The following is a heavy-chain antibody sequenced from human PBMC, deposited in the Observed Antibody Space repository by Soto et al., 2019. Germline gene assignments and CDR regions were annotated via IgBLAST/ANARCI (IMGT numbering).Heavy chain of an antibody. D-gene: IGHD5-12*01. CDR1: GFTVSGYW. Sequence: GGSLRLSCAASGFTVSGYWTHWVRQAPGKGLVWVSRISPAGSSTYYADSVRGRFTISKDTAKNTVYLQINSLGAEDAAVYYCARGNTGYGKFDSWGQGTLVTVSS. J-gene: IGHJ4*02. CDR2: ISPAGSST. V-gene: IGHV3-74*01. CDR3: ARGNTGYGKFDS.